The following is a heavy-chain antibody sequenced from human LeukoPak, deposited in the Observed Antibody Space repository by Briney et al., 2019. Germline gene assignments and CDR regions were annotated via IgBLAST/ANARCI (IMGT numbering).Heavy chain of an antibody. V-gene: IGHV1-2*02. D-gene: IGHD6-6*01. J-gene: IGHJ4*02. CDR1: GYTFTTYN. Sequence: ASVKVSCKASGYTFTTYNINWVRQAPGQGLEWMGWINPNSGGTNYAQKFQGRVTMTRDTSISTAYMELSRLRSDDTAVYYCARGADSSSWGNFDYWGQGTLVTVSS. CDR2: INPNSGGT. CDR3: ARGADSSSWGNFDY.